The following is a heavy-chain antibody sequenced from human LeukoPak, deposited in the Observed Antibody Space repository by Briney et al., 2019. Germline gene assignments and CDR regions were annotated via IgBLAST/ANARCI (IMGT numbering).Heavy chain of an antibody. V-gene: IGHV5-51*01. CDR1: GFTFSTYS. J-gene: IGHJ4*02. CDR3: ARHSCYDS. Sequence: GESLKISCKGSGFTFSTYSFAWVRQMPGKGLEWMGVIYAGDSSTRYSPSFQGQVTISVYKSISTAYLQWSSLKASDSAIYYCARHSCYDSWGQGTLVTVSS. D-gene: IGHD3-16*01. CDR2: IYAGDSST.